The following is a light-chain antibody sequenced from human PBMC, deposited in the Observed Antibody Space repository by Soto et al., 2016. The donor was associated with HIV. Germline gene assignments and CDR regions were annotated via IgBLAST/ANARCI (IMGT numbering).Light chain of an antibody. CDR1: QGISSF. CDR3: QQLNSYPRT. Sequence: DIQLTQSPSFLSASVGDRVTITCRASQGISSFLAWYQQNPGKAPKLLIYAASTLQSGVPSRFSGSGSGTEFTLTITSLQPEDFATYYCQQLNSYPRTFGLGDQAGDQT. CDR2: AAS. J-gene: IGKJ2*01. V-gene: IGKV1-9*01.